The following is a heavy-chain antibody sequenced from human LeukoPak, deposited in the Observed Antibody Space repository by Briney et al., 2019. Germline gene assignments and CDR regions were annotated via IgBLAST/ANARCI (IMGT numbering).Heavy chain of an antibody. J-gene: IGHJ4*02. CDR3: ARDEFGIVGAHVDY. Sequence: GGSLRLSCAASGFTFSSYGMHWVRQAPGKGLEWVAVISYDGSNKYYADSVKGRFTISRDNSKNTLYLQMNSLRAEDTAVYYCARDEFGIVGAHVDYWGQGTLVTVSS. CDR1: GFTFSSYG. CDR2: ISYDGSNK. D-gene: IGHD1-26*01. V-gene: IGHV3-30*03.